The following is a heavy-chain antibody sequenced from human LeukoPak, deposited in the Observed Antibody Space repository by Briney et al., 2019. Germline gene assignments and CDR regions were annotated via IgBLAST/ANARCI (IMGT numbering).Heavy chain of an antibody. D-gene: IGHD2-2*01. CDR1: GFTFSSYS. CDR2: ISSSSSTI. Sequence: PGGSLRLSCAASGFTFSSYSMNWVRQAPGKGLEWVSYISSSSSTIYYADSVKGRFTISRDNAKNSLYLQMNSLRAEDTAVYYCARKGQPHCSSTSCYYYYMDVWGKGTTVTVSS. CDR3: ARKGQPHCSSTSCYYYYMDV. V-gene: IGHV3-48*01. J-gene: IGHJ6*03.